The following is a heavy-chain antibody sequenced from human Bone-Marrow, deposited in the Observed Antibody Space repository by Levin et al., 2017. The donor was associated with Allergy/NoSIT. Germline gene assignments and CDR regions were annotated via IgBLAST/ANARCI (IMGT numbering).Heavy chain of an antibody. Sequence: PSETLSLTCTVSGGSISSSSYYWGWIRQPPGTGLEWIGSIYYSGSTYYNPSLKSRVTISVDTSKNQFSLKLSSVTAADTAVYYCARSDDLVFDYWGQGTLVTVSS. CDR2: IYYSGST. CDR1: GGSISSSSYY. D-gene: IGHD3-3*01. J-gene: IGHJ4*02. V-gene: IGHV4-39*01. CDR3: ARSDDLVFDY.